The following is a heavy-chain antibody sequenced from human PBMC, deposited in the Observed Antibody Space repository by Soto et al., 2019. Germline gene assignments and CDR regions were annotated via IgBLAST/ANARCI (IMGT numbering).Heavy chain of an antibody. D-gene: IGHD5-18*01. CDR1: GFTFSSYA. CDR2: ISYDGSNK. CDR3: ADNKGDVDTAMVGYYYGMDV. Sequence: PGGSLRLSCAASGFTFSSYAMHWVRQAPGKGLEWVAVISYDGSNKYYADSVKGRFTISRDNSKNTLYLQMNSLRAEDTAVYYCADNKGDVDTAMVGYYYGMDVWGQGTTVTVSS. V-gene: IGHV3-30-3*01. J-gene: IGHJ6*02.